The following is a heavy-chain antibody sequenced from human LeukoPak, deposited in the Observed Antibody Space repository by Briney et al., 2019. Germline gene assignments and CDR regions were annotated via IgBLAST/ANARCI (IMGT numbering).Heavy chain of an antibody. CDR3: ARDRGIDYYGSGSYYRHYYYYMDV. CDR1: GYTFTGYY. V-gene: IGHV1-2*02. D-gene: IGHD3-10*01. CDR2: INPNSGAT. Sequence: PSVKVSCTASGYTFTGYYMHWVRKAPGQGLEWMGWINPNSGATNYAQKFQGRVTMTRDTSISTAYMELSRLRSDDTAVYYCARDRGIDYYGSGSYYRHYYYYMDVWGKGTTVTVSS. J-gene: IGHJ6*03.